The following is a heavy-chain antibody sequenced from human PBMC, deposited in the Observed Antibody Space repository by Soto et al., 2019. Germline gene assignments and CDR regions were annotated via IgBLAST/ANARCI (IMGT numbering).Heavy chain of an antibody. V-gene: IGHV1-69*01. CDR1: GDSFGSYA. CDR3: AREPIVRFDP. Sequence: QMQLVQSGPEVKKPGSSVKVSCKASGDSFGSYAVSWVRQAPGQGLEWMGAIIPVFGTTNYTQKFQGRVTITADDSPTTAYMELSRMRSDDTAVYYWAREPIVRFDPWGQGTLVTVS. D-gene: IGHD3-16*02. CDR2: IIPVFGTT. J-gene: IGHJ5*02.